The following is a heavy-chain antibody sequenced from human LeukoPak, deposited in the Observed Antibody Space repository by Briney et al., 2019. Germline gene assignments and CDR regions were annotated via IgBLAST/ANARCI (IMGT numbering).Heavy chain of an antibody. CDR3: ARRYSNSYFDY. CDR2: VYQSGIT. CDR1: GYSISSGYY. J-gene: IGHJ4*02. Sequence: SETLSLTCAVTGYSISSGYYWGWIRQPPGKGLEWIGNVYQSGITYYNASLKSRVTISVDTSKNQFSLKLNSVTAADTAVYYCARRYSNSYFDYWGQGTLSPSPQ. V-gene: IGHV4-38-2*01. D-gene: IGHD4-11*01.